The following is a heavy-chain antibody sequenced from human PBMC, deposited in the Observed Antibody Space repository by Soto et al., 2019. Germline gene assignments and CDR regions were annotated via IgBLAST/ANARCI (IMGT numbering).Heavy chain of an antibody. CDR1: GGSISSGGYY. J-gene: IGHJ4*02. CDR3: ARAHILTGYYYLDY. D-gene: IGHD3-9*01. V-gene: IGHV4-31*03. Sequence: TLSLTCTVSGGSISSGGYYWSWIRQHPGKGLEWIGYIYYSWSTYYNPSLKSRVTISVDTSKNQFSQNLSSVTAADTSVYYCARAHILTGYYYLDYWGQGTLVTGSS. CDR2: IYYSWST.